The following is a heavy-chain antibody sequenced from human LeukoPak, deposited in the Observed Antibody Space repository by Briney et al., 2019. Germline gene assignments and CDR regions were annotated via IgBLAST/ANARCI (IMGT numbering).Heavy chain of an antibody. J-gene: IGHJ4*02. Sequence: SETLSLTCSVSDDSITMYYWTWIRQPPGKGLEWIGYVDHTGSTNYNPSLKSRVTISVDTSKNQFSLRLSSVTAADTAVYYCASLQWLLSGNNWGQGTLVTVSS. D-gene: IGHD6-19*01. CDR3: ASLQWLLSGNN. V-gene: IGHV4-59*12. CDR1: DDSITMYY. CDR2: VDHTGST.